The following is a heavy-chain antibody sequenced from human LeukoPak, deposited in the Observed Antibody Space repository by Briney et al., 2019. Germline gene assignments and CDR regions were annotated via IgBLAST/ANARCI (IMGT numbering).Heavy chain of an antibody. CDR3: AKHIYGVVSIQQ. Sequence: GGSLRLSCAASGFTFRDAWMTWVRQAPGKGLEWVGRIRSKTDGGTTDYAVSVQGRFTISRDDSKNTLYLQTSSLKTEDTAVYYCAKHIYGVVSIQQWGQGTLVTVSS. CDR1: GFTFRDAW. J-gene: IGHJ1*01. CDR2: IRSKTDGGTT. V-gene: IGHV3-15*01. D-gene: IGHD3-3*01.